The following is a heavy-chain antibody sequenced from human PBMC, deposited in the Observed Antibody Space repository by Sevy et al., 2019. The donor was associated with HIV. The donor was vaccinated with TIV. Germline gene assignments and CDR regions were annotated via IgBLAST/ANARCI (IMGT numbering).Heavy chain of an antibody. D-gene: IGHD5-18*01. CDR3: AIDLILIQLWFFDY. Sequence: LSLTCAASGFTFSSYAMSWVRQAPGKGLEWVSAISGRGGSTYYADSVKGRFTISRDNSKNTLYLQMNSLRAEDTAVYYCAIDLILIQLWFFDYWGQGTLVTVSS. CDR2: ISGRGGST. CDR1: GFTFSSYA. J-gene: IGHJ4*02. V-gene: IGHV3-23*01.